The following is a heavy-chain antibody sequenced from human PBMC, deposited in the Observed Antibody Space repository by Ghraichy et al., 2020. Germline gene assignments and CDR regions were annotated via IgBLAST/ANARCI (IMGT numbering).Heavy chain of an antibody. CDR3: ARGRKSSQQLVPLPFDY. CDR1: NGPFDSYY. Sequence: SETLSLTCAVYNGPFDSYYWSWIRQPPGKGLEWIGEINHSGSTNYNPSLKSRVALSVDRFKNQFSLRLSFVTAADTAMYYCARGRKSSQQLVPLPFDYWGQGTLVTVSS. CDR2: INHSGST. D-gene: IGHD6-13*01. J-gene: IGHJ4*02. V-gene: IGHV4-34*01.